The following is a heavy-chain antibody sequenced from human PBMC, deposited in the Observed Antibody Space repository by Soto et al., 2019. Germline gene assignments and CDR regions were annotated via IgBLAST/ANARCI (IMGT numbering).Heavy chain of an antibody. J-gene: IGHJ4*02. D-gene: IGHD6-19*01. Sequence: EVQLVESGGGLVKPGGSLRLSCAASGFTFSSYSMSWVRQAPGKGLEWVSSIGSSSSYINYADSVKGRFTISRDNAKNSLYLQMNRLRAEDTAVYYCARSKIAVAGTGEFDYWGQGTLVTVSS. CDR3: ARSKIAVAGTGEFDY. CDR2: IGSSSSYI. CDR1: GFTFSSYS. V-gene: IGHV3-21*01.